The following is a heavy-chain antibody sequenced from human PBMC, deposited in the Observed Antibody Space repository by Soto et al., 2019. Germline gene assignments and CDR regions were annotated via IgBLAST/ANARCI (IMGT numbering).Heavy chain of an antibody. CDR1: GFTFSSYA. J-gene: IGHJ4*02. V-gene: IGHV3-64D*06. CDR2: ISSNGGST. Sequence: GSLRLSCSASGFTFSSYAMHWVRQAPGKGLEYVSAISSNGGSTYYADSVKGRFTISRDNSKNTLYLQMSSLRAEDTAVYYCVKGAPHGYYYGSGSYYGFDYWGQGTLVTVSS. D-gene: IGHD3-10*01. CDR3: VKGAPHGYYYGSGSYYGFDY.